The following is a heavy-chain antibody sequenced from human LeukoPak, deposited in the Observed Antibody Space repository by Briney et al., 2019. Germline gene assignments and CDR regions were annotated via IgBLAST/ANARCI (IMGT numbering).Heavy chain of an antibody. CDR1: GFTFSSYS. D-gene: IGHD3-22*01. CDR3: ARDSAYYYDSRLQYYFDY. J-gene: IGHJ4*02. V-gene: IGHV3-21*01. CDR2: ISSSSTYI. Sequence: KTGGSLRLSCAASGFTFSSYSMNWVRQAPGKGLEWVSSISSSSTYIYYADSVKGRFTISRDNAKMSLYLQKNRLRAEDTAVYYCARDSAYYYDSRLQYYFDYWGQGTLVTVSS.